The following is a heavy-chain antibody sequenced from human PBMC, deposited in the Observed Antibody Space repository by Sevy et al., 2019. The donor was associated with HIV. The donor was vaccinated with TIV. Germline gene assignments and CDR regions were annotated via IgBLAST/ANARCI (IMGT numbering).Heavy chain of an antibody. Sequence: GGSLRLSCTASGFAFTNYYAMHWVRQAPGKGLEWVALISYDGSDKFYADSVKGRLTITRDNFKNTLDLQMNGLTTEDTAVYYRARPRANYVEHYLGYAMDVWGQGTTVTVSS. D-gene: IGHD4-17*01. J-gene: IGHJ6*02. CDR3: ARPRANYVEHYLGYAMDV. V-gene: IGHV3-30-3*01. CDR1: GFAFTNYYA. CDR2: ISYDGSDK.